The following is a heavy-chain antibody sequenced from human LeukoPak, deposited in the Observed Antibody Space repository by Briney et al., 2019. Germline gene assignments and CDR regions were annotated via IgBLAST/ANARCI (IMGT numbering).Heavy chain of an antibody. CDR3: ARAVVLLWFGELRRRFDY. V-gene: IGHV1-2*02. CDR2: INPNSGGT. J-gene: IGHJ4*02. D-gene: IGHD3-10*01. Sequence: ASVKVSCKASGYTFTSYGISWVRQAPGQGLEWMGWINPNSGGTNYAQKFQGRVTMTRDTSISTAYMELSRLRSDDTAVYHCARAVVLLWFGELRRRFDYWGQGTLVTVSS. CDR1: GYTFTSYG.